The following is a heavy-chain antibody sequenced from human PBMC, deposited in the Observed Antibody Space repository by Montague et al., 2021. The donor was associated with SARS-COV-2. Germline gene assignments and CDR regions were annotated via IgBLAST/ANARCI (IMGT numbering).Heavy chain of an antibody. D-gene: IGHD2-15*01. J-gene: IGHJ6*02. CDR3: ARSVRGYCNDDSCLARYYYGLDV. CDR1: SGSINSGGFY. CDR2: IYYSGST. V-gene: IGHV4-31*03. Sequence: TLSLTCSVSSGSINSGGFYWSWIRQPPGKGLEWIGYIYYSGSTYYNPSLESRLTISVDTSKNQFSLNLSSVTAADTAVYHCARSVRGYCNDDSCLARYYYGLDVWGQGTTVTVSS.